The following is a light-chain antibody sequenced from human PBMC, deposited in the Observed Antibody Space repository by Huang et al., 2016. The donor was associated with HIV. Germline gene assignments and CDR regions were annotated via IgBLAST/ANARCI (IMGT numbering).Light chain of an antibody. CDR3: QQYDNLYT. CDR2: GAS. J-gene: IGKJ2*01. CDR1: QDISKY. V-gene: IGKV1-33*01. Sequence: DIQMTQSPSSLSASVGDKVTITCQATQDISKYLNWYQQKPGKAPKRLIYGASNLDTGVPSRFSGSGSGTDFTFTSSSLQPEDIATYYCQQYDNLYTFGPGTKLEIK.